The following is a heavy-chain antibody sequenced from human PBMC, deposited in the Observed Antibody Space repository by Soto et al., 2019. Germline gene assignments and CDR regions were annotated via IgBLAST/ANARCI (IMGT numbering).Heavy chain of an antibody. Sequence: SVKVSCKASGGTFSSYAISWVRQAPGQGLEWMGGIIPIFGTANYAQKFQGRVTITADESTSTAYMELSSLRSEDTAVYYCAVRPPYCSGGSCYPVYFDYWGQGTLVTVS. CDR2: IIPIFGTA. CDR3: AVRPPYCSGGSCYPVYFDY. J-gene: IGHJ4*02. V-gene: IGHV1-69*13. D-gene: IGHD2-15*01. CDR1: GGTFSSYA.